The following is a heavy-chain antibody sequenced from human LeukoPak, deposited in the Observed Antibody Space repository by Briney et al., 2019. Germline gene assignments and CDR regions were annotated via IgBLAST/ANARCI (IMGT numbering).Heavy chain of an antibody. J-gene: IGHJ4*02. CDR3: ATQPSISAWYYFDY. CDR1: GGSISSGSYY. Sequence: PSETLSLTCTVSGGSISSGSYYWSWIRQPAGKGLEWIGRIYTSGSTNYNPSLKSRVTISVDTSKKQFSLKLSSVTAADTAVYYCATQPSISAWYYFDYWGQGTLVTVSS. D-gene: IGHD6-19*01. V-gene: IGHV4-61*02. CDR2: IYTSGST.